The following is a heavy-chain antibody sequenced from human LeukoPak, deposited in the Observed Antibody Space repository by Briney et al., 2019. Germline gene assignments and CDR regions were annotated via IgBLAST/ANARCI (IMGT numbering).Heavy chain of an antibody. V-gene: IGHV3-48*01. CDR2: ISSSSSTI. Sequence: GGSLRLSCAASGFTFSSYSMNWVRRAPGKGLEWVSYISSSSSTIYYADSVKGRFTISRDNAKNSLYLQMNSLRAEDTAVYYCARVGAVAGTNFWGQGTLVTVSS. J-gene: IGHJ4*02. CDR1: GFTFSSYS. D-gene: IGHD6-19*01. CDR3: ARVGAVAGTNF.